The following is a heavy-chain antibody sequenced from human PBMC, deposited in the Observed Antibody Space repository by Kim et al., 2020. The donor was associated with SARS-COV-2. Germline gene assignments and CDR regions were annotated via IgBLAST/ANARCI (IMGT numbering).Heavy chain of an antibody. V-gene: IGHV4-31*03. CDR2: IYYSGST. CDR1: GGSISSGGYY. Sequence: SETLSLTCTVSGGSISSGGYYWSWIRQHPGKGLEWIGYIYYSGSTYYNPSLKSRVTISVDTSKNQFSLKLSSVTAADTAVYYCARLNKTYSSSWYVDYWGQGTLVTVSS. J-gene: IGHJ4*02. CDR3: ARLNKTYSSSWYVDY. D-gene: IGHD6-13*01.